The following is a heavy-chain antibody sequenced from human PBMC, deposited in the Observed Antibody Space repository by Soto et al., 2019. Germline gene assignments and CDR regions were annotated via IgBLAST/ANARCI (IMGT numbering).Heavy chain of an antibody. CDR3: AREIIPLTTTWYFDL. V-gene: IGHV4-30-4*01. CDR2: IFHSGST. J-gene: IGHJ2*01. CDR1: GGSISGGIYY. D-gene: IGHD4-17*01. Sequence: QVQLQESGPGLVKPSETLSLTCTVSGGSISGGIYYWSWVRQSPGKGLEWIGYIFHSGSTFYNPSLGSRVTISVDTSENQFSLRLSSVTAADTAVYYCAREIIPLTTTWYFDLWGRGTLVTVSS.